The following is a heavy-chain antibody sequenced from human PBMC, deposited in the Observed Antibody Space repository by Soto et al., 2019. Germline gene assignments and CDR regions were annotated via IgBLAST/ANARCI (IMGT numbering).Heavy chain of an antibody. CDR1: GFSLSTSGVG. J-gene: IGHJ4*02. CDR3: AHRLDGDTPFDY. Sequence: QITLKESGPTLVKPTQTLTLTCTFSGFSLSTSGVGVGWIRQPPGKALEWLALIYWDDDKRYSPSLKSRLTINTDTSKNQVVLTTTNKDPVDTAQYHCAHRLDGDTPFDYWGQGTLHTVSS. V-gene: IGHV2-5*02. D-gene: IGHD4-17*01. CDR2: IYWDDDK.